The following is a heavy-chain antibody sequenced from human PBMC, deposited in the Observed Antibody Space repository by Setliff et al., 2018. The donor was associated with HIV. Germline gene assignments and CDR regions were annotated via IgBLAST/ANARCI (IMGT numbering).Heavy chain of an antibody. CDR1: GGSLSGYY. CDR2: SNQSGNT. Sequence: SETLSLTCAVYGGSLSGYYWSWVRQSPGRGLEWIGESNQSGNTNFNPSLKSRLIISVDTSKSQFSLKLTSVTAADTALYYCAREGGQGYSGSGSFYHRNFDLWGRGTLVTVSS. V-gene: IGHV4-34*01. D-gene: IGHD3-10*01. J-gene: IGHJ2*01. CDR3: AREGGQGYSGSGSFYHRNFDL.